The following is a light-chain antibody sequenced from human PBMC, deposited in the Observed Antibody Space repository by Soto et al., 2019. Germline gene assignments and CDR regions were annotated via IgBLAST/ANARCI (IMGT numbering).Light chain of an antibody. CDR3: QRYDSFRT. Sequence: EIVMTQSPATLSVSPGERATLSCRASQSISSNLAWYQQKPGQAPRLLIYGASNRATGIPDRFSGSGSGTDFTLTFTRLEPEDFAMYYCQRYDSFRTFGQGAKVDIK. J-gene: IGKJ1*01. V-gene: IGKV3D-15*01. CDR1: QSISSN. CDR2: GAS.